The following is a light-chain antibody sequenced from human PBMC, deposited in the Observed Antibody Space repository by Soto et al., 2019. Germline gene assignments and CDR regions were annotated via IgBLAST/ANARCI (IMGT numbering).Light chain of an antibody. V-gene: IGKV1-27*01. CDR1: QGISNY. J-gene: IGKJ1*01. Sequence: DIQMTQSPSSLSASVGARVPITCRASQGISNYLAWYQQKPGKVPKLLIYAASTLQSGVPSRFSGSGSGTDFTLTISSLQPEDVAVYYCQQYGSSVWTFGQGTKVDIK. CDR2: AAS. CDR3: QQYGSSVWT.